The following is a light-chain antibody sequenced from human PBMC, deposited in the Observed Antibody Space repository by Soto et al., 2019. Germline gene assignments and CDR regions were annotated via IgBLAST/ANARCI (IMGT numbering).Light chain of an antibody. CDR3: QQYGSSFWT. J-gene: IGKJ1*01. Sequence: EIALTQSPGTLSLSPGERATLSCRASQSVSSSYLAWYQQKPGQAPRLLIYGASSRATGIPDRFSGSGSGTDFTLTISRLEPEDFAVYYCQQYGSSFWTFGQGTKVEIK. V-gene: IGKV3-20*01. CDR2: GAS. CDR1: QSVSSSY.